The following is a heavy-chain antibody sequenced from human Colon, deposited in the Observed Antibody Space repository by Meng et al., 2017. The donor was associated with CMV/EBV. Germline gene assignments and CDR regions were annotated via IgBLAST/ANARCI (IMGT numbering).Heavy chain of an antibody. V-gene: IGHV3-11*01. Sequence: SLKISCAASGFTFSDYYMSWIRQAPGKGLEWVSYISSSGSTIYYADSVKGRFTISRDNAKNSLYLQLNGLRAEDTAVYYCARDGLTMVRGSDVYYYYYGMDVWGQGTTVTVSS. CDR3: ARDGLTMVRGSDVYYYYYGMDV. D-gene: IGHD3-10*01. J-gene: IGHJ6*02. CDR1: GFTFSDYY. CDR2: ISSSGSTI.